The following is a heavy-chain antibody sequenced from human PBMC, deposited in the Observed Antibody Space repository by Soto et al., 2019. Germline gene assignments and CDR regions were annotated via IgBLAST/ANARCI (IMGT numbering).Heavy chain of an antibody. J-gene: IGHJ4*02. D-gene: IGHD6-19*01. Sequence: PEGSLRLSCAASGFTVSVMFMNWVRQAPGKGLEWVSVIYPAGPTYYADSVKGRFTISRDNSKNTLFLQLNNLRAEDTAVYYCARDADSSGLHYWGQGILVTVSS. CDR2: IYPAGPT. CDR1: GFTVSVMF. CDR3: ARDADSSGLHY. V-gene: IGHV3-53*01.